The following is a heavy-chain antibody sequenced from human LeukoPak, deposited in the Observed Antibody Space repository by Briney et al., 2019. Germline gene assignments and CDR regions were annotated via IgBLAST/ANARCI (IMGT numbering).Heavy chain of an antibody. J-gene: IGHJ4*02. V-gene: IGHV1-18*01. CDR2: ISAYNGNT. Sequence: ASVKLSCKASGYTFTSYGISWVRHAPGQGLECMGWISAYNGNTHYAQKLQGRVTITADTSTNTAYMELRSLRSDDTAVYYCAREHLTELLPVDYWGRGTVVSVSS. CDR1: GYTFTSYG. CDR3: AREHLTELLPVDY. D-gene: IGHD1-26*01.